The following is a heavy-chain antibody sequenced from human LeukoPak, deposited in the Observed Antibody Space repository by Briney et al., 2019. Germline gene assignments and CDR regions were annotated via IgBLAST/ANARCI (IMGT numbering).Heavy chain of an antibody. Sequence: GGSLSLSCAASGFTFSSYSMNWVRQAPGKGLEWVSLISGTGGSTYYAVSVKGRFTVSRDNSKNTVYLQMNSLRAEDTAVYYCAKSGLNRFDYWGQGTLVTVSS. CDR2: ISGTGGST. CDR3: AKSGLNRFDY. J-gene: IGHJ4*02. D-gene: IGHD2-15*01. CDR1: GFTFSSYS. V-gene: IGHV3-23*01.